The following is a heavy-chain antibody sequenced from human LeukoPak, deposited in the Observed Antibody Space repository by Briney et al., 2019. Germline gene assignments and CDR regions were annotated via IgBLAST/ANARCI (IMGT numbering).Heavy chain of an antibody. CDR1: GFTFTTSA. Sequence: SVKVSCKASGFTFTTSAVQWVRQARGQRLEWIGWIVVGSGNTNYAQKFQERVTITRDMSTSTAYMELSSLRSEDTAVYYCAADGPYSSGWGNIDYWGQGTLVTVSS. CDR2: IVVGSGNT. CDR3: AADGPYSSGWGNIDY. J-gene: IGHJ4*02. V-gene: IGHV1-58*01. D-gene: IGHD6-19*01.